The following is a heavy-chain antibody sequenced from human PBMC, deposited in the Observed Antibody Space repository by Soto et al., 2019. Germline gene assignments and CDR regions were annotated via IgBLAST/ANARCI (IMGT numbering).Heavy chain of an antibody. J-gene: IGHJ3*02. V-gene: IGHV4-39*01. CDR2: IYYSGST. CDR1: GGSISSSSYY. D-gene: IGHD3-22*01. Sequence: SETLSLTCTVSGGSISSSSYYWGWIRQPPGKGLEWIGSIYYSGSTYYNPSLKSRVTISVDTSKNQFSLKLSSVTAADTAVYYCARQKYYDYSSGYPPDGAFYIWGKGTMVTVSS. CDR3: ARQKYYDYSSGYPPDGAFYI.